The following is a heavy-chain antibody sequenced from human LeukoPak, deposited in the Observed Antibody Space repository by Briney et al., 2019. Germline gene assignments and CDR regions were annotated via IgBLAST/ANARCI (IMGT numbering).Heavy chain of an antibody. Sequence: GGSLRLSCAASGFTFSSYAMSWVRQAPGKGLEWVSAISGSGGSTYYADSVKGRSTISRDNSKNTLYLQMNSLRAEDTAVYYCAKLPYCGGDCSPYYYFDYWGQGTLVTVSS. J-gene: IGHJ4*02. CDR1: GFTFSSYA. D-gene: IGHD2-21*01. V-gene: IGHV3-23*01. CDR2: ISGSGGST. CDR3: AKLPYCGGDCSPYYYFDY.